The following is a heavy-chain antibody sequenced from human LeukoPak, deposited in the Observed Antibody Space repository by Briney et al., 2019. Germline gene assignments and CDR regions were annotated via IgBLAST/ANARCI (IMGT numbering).Heavy chain of an antibody. J-gene: IGHJ3*02. CDR3: AKTPSDYSGSGSYYNVLGI. CDR2: IYSGGST. Sequence: GGSLRLSCAASGFTVSRNYMTWVRQAPGKGLEWVSVIYSGGSTYYADSVKGRFTISRDNSKNTLYLQMNSLRAEDTAVYYCAKTPSDYSGSGSYYNVLGIWGQGTMVTVSS. V-gene: IGHV3-53*01. D-gene: IGHD3-10*01. CDR1: GFTVSRNY.